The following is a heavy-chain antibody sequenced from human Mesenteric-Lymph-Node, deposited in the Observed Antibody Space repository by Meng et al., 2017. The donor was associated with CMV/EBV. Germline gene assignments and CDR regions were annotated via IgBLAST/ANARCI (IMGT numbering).Heavy chain of an antibody. V-gene: IGHV3-11*04. J-gene: IGHJ3*02. Sequence: GESLKISCAASGFTFSDYYMSWIRQAPGKGLEWVSYISGSGTSTYYADSVRGRFTIFRDNAKNSMYLQINSLRAEDTAVYYCAKDLSLVVVAATPPFDIWGQGTMVTVSS. CDR3: AKDLSLVVVAATPPFDI. D-gene: IGHD2-15*01. CDR1: GFTFSDYY. CDR2: ISGSGTST.